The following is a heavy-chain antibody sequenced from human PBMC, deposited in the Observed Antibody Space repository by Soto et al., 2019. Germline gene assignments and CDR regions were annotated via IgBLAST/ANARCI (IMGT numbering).Heavy chain of an antibody. V-gene: IGHV1-3*01. J-gene: IGHJ4*02. CDR2: INAGTGNT. D-gene: IGHD2-15*01. Sequence: QVQLVQSGADVKKAGASVKLSCKASGYTFTSYAIHWVRQAPGQRLEWMAWINAGTGNTKYSEKFQGRVTITRDTSASTVYMELSSLRSEDTAVYYCTRGCSGGTCYIFEFWGQGTLVTVSS. CDR1: GYTFTSYA. CDR3: TRGCSGGTCYIFEF.